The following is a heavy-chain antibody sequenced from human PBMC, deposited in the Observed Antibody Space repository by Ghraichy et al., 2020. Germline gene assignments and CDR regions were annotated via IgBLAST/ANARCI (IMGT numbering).Heavy chain of an antibody. J-gene: IGHJ1*01. V-gene: IGHV4-34*01. D-gene: IGHD6-19*01. Sequence: ESLNISCAVYGGSFSGYYWSWIRQPPGKGLEWIGEINHSGSTNYNPSLKSRVTISVDTSKNQFSLKLSSVTAADTAVYYCARCIAVAGTTKLTYFQHWGQGTLVTVSS. CDR1: GGSFSGYY. CDR3: ARCIAVAGTTKLTYFQH. CDR2: INHSGST.